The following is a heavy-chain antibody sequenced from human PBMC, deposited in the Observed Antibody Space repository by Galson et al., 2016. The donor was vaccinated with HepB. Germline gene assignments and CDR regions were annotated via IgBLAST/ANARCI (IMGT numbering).Heavy chain of an antibody. J-gene: IGHJ4*02. CDR3: ARWFGQYYFDF. CDR1: GFSLSTTGVG. CDR2: IYWNDRT. Sequence: PALVKPTQTLTLTCTFSGFSLSTTGVGVGWIRQPPGKALEWLALIYWNDRTHYSPSLKNRVMVTQDTSKNQVVLTMTNMDHVDTGTYYCARWFGQYYFDFWGQGTLVTVSS. V-gene: IGHV2-5*01. D-gene: IGHD3-10*01.